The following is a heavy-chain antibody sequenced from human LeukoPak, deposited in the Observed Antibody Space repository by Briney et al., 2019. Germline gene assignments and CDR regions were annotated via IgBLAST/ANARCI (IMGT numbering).Heavy chain of an antibody. CDR3: ARGGGGATVIDY. J-gene: IGHJ4*02. V-gene: IGHV4-39*01. CDR2: IYYSGGT. Sequence: SETLSLTCTVSGGSISSSSYYWSWIRQRPGKGLEWIGSIYYSGGTYYNPSLKSRVTISVDTSKNQFSLKLSSVTAADTAVYYCARGGGGATVIDYWGQGTLVTVSS. D-gene: IGHD1-26*01. CDR1: GGSISSSSYY.